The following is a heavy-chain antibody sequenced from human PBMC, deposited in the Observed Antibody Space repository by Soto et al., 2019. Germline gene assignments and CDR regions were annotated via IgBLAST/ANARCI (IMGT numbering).Heavy chain of an antibody. CDR3: DSGEGVEARHYLDY. Sequence: SETLSLTCTVSGVPISTDDYYWTWIRQPPGKGLEWIGYIYYSGSTYYNWSLKSRVTISIDTSKNPFSLNLSSVTAADTAVSYWDSGEGVEARHYLDYWGQGTLVTVSS. CDR2: IYYSGST. D-gene: IGHD2-8*01. J-gene: IGHJ4*02. CDR1: GVPISTDDYY. V-gene: IGHV4-30-4*01.